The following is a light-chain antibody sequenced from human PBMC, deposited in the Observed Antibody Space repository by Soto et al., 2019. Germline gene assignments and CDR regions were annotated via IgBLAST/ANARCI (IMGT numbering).Light chain of an antibody. Sequence: EMVMTQYPATLSVSPGERATLSCRASQNLSRNLAWYQQQPGQAPRLLIYGASTRATGIPARFSGSVSGTDFTLTISSLQSEDFAVYYCQQYDNWPHPFGQGTKLEIK. CDR3: QQYDNWPHP. V-gene: IGKV3-15*01. CDR1: QNLSRN. CDR2: GAS. J-gene: IGKJ2*01.